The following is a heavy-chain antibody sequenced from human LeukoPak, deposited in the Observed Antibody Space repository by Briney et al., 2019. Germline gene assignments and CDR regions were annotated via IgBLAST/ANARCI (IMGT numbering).Heavy chain of an antibody. Sequence: GGSLRLSCAASGFTFSDYYMSWIRQAPGKGLEWVSYISSSSSYTNYADSVKGRFTISRDNAKNSLYLQMNSLRAEDTAVYYCAREGIVGATQLDYWGQGTLVTASS. CDR1: GFTFSDYY. CDR2: ISSSSSYT. D-gene: IGHD1-26*01. V-gene: IGHV3-11*06. CDR3: AREGIVGATQLDY. J-gene: IGHJ4*02.